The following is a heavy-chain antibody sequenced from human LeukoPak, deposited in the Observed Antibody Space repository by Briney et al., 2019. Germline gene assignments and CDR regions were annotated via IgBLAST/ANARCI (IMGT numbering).Heavy chain of an antibody. J-gene: IGHJ4*02. Sequence: GGSLRLSCAASGFTVSSNYMSWVRQAPGKGLEWVSVIYSGGSTYYADSVKGRFTISRDNSKNTLYLQMNSLRAEDTTVYYCARGRWDGYSVDYWGQGTLVTVSS. CDR2: IYSGGST. V-gene: IGHV3-53*01. CDR3: ARGRWDGYSVDY. CDR1: GFTVSSNY. D-gene: IGHD5-24*01.